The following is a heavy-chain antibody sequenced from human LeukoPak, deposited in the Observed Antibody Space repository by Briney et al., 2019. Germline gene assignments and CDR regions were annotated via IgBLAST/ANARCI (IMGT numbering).Heavy chain of an antibody. D-gene: IGHD3-22*01. CDR3: GKVLFGRYSSGWYSPSYYYDSSGYYYFDY. CDR2: ISYDGSNK. V-gene: IGHV3-30*18. CDR1: GFTFSSYG. J-gene: IGHJ4*02. Sequence: PGRSLRLSCAASGFTFSSYGMHWVRQAPGKGLEWVAVISYDGSNKYYADSVKGRFTISRDNSKNTLYLQMNSLRAEDTAVYYCGKVLFGRYSSGWYSPSYYYDSSGYYYFDYWGQGTLVTVSS.